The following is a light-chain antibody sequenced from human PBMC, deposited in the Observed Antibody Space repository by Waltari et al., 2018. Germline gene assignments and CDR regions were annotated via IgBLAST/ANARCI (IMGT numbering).Light chain of an antibody. CDR2: GAS. CDR1: QSFSSSF. J-gene: IGKJ2*01. CDR3: QQYGGSPPYT. V-gene: IGKV3-20*01. Sequence: EIVLTQSPGTLSLSPGARATLSCRASQSFSSSFFAWYQQKPGQAPRLLIYGASSRATGIPDRFSGGGSGTDFTLTISRLEPEDFAVYYCQQYGGSPPYTFGQGTKLEI.